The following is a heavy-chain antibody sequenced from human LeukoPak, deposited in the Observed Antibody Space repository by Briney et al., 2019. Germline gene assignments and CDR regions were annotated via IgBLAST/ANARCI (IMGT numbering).Heavy chain of an antibody. CDR3: ARYAVSWFGFDC. CDR2: IYSNGNT. CDR1: GDSISSGAYH. D-gene: IGHD3-10*01. V-gene: IGHV4-61*02. Sequence: SETLSLTCTVPGDSISSGAYHWSWIRQPAGKGLEWIGRIYSNGNTNYKPSLNSRVTISLDTSKRQFSLQLTSVTAADTAMYCCARYAVSWFGFDCCSQGTLVTVSS. J-gene: IGHJ5*01.